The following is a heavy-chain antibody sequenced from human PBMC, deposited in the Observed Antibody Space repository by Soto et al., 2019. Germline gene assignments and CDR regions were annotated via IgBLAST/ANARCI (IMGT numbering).Heavy chain of an antibody. Sequence: EVQLVESGGGLVQPGGSLRLSCAASGFTFRSYVMSWVRQAPGKGLEWVSSISGSGGSAFYVDSVKGRFTISRDNSKNTLQLQMNSLRADDTAIYYCAKDTAVSGTFVVAFDSWGQGSLVTVSS. CDR2: ISGSGGSA. J-gene: IGHJ4*02. V-gene: IGHV3-23*04. CDR1: GFTFRSYV. CDR3: AKDTAVSGTFVVAFDS. D-gene: IGHD6-19*01.